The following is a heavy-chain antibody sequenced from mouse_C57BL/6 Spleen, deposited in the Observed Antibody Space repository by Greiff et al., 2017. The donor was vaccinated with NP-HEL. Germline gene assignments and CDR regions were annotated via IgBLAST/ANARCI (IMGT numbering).Heavy chain of an antibody. D-gene: IGHD1-1*01. V-gene: IGHV1-82*01. CDR2: IYPGDGDT. Sequence: VQLQQSGPELVKPGASVKISCKASGYAFSSSWMNWVKQRPGKGLEWIGRIYPGDGDTNYNGKFKGKATLTADKSSSTAYMQLSSLTSEDSAVYFCARSYYYGSSYERFAYWGQGTLVTVSA. CDR3: ARSYYYGSSYERFAY. CDR1: GYAFSSSW. J-gene: IGHJ3*01.